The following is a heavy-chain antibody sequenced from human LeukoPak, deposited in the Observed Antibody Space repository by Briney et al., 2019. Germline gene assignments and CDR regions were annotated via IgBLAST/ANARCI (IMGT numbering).Heavy chain of an antibody. CDR3: ARAEMATIYY. J-gene: IGHJ4*02. V-gene: IGHV4-30-2*01. CDR1: GGSISSGGYS. D-gene: IGHD5-24*01. Sequence: SETLSLTCAVSGGSISSGGYSWSWIRQPPGKGLEWIGYIYHSGGTYYNPSLKSRVTISVDRSKNQFSLKLSSVTAADTAVYYCARAEMATIYYWGQGTLVTVSS. CDR2: IYHSGGT.